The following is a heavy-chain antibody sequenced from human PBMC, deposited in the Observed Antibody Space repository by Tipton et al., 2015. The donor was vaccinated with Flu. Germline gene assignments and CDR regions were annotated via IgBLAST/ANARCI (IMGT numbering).Heavy chain of an antibody. Sequence: TLSLTCTVSGGSVSGGSYYWSWIRQPPGKGLEWIGYIYYSGSTNYNPSLKSRVTISVDTSKNQFSLKLSSVTAADTAVYYCAREEGGYCSGGSCYFWVDPWGQGTLVTVSS. CDR2: IYYSGST. V-gene: IGHV4-61*01. CDR1: GGSVSGGSYY. D-gene: IGHD2-15*01. J-gene: IGHJ5*02. CDR3: AREEGGYCSGGSCYFWVDP.